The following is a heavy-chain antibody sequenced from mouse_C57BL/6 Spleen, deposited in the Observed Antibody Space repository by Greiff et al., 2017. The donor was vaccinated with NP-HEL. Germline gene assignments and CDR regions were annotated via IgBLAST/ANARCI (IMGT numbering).Heavy chain of an antibody. CDR2: FHPYNDDT. CDR3: ARGGLRRRGYYFDD. Sequence: QVHVKQSGAELVKPGASVKMSCKASGYTFTTYPIEWMKQNPGKSLEWIGNFHPYNDDTKYNEKFKGKATLTVDTSSSTVYLELSRLTSDDSAVYYCARGGLRRRGYYFDDWGQVTTLTVSS. CDR1: GYTFTTYP. V-gene: IGHV1-47*01. D-gene: IGHD2-4*01. J-gene: IGHJ2*01.